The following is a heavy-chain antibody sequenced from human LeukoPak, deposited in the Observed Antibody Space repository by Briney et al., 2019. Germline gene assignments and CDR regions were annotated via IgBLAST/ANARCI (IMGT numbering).Heavy chain of an antibody. CDR2: ISTTSSNI. CDR1: GFTFTTYN. V-gene: IGHV3-48*02. D-gene: IGHD3-3*01. J-gene: IGHJ4*02. Sequence: PGGSLRLSRAASGFTFTTYNMNWVRQAPGKGLEWVSYISTTSSNIYYADSVEGRFTISRDNAKNLLYLQMDSLRDEDTAVYYCSRDGGFWSAYPLDYWGQGTLVTVSA. CDR3: SRDGGFWSAYPLDY.